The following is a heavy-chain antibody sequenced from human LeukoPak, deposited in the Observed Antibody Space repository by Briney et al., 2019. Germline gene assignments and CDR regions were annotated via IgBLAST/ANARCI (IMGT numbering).Heavy chain of an antibody. D-gene: IGHD6-13*01. V-gene: IGHV1-69*05. Sequence: GSSVKVSCKASGGTFSNSAISWVRQAPGQGLEWMGGIIPIFGTANYAQKFQGRVTITTDESTSTVYMEVSSVRFEDTAVYYCAKDRARSSWSRDAFDIWGQGTVVTVSS. CDR1: GGTFSNSA. CDR3: AKDRARSSWSRDAFDI. J-gene: IGHJ3*02. CDR2: IIPIFGTA.